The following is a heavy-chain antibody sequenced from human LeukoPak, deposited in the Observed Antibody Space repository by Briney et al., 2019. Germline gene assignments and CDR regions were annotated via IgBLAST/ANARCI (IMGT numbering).Heavy chain of an antibody. J-gene: IGHJ4*02. Sequence: AASLILSSAASGFTFSSYSMNWVRQAPGEGLELVSVIYSGGETYYADSVKGRFTISRDNSKNTLYLQMNSLRAEDTAGYYCASGRWNDGIAKWGQGTLVTVSS. CDR1: GFTFSSYS. D-gene: IGHD1-1*01. CDR3: ASGRWNDGIAK. V-gene: IGHV3-53*01. CDR2: IYSGGET.